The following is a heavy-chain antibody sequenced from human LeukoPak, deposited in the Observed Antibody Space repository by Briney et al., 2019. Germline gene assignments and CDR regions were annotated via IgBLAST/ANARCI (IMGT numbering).Heavy chain of an antibody. CDR3: AKDFGDRFYYFDS. V-gene: IGHV3-23*01. D-gene: IGHD4-17*01. CDR1: GFMFRNYA. Sequence: GGSPRLSCAASGFMFRNYAMDWVRQAPGKGLEWVSAIIASGGTTYYADSVKGRFTISRDNSKNTLFLQMTSLRAEDTAVYYCAKDFGDRFYYFDSWGQGTLVTVSS. J-gene: IGHJ4*02. CDR2: IIASGGTT.